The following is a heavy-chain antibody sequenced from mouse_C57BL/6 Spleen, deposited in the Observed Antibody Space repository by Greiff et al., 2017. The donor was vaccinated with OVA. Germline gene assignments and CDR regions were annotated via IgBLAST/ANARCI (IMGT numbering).Heavy chain of an antibody. Sequence: EVMLVESGGGLVKPGGSLKLSCEASGFTFSDYGMHWVRQAPGKGLEWVASISSGSSTIYYADTVKGRFTISRDNAKNTLFLQMTSLRSEDTAMYYCARSDYFDYWGQGTTLTVSS. CDR3: ARSDYFDY. V-gene: IGHV5-17*01. CDR2: ISSGSSTI. CDR1: GFTFSDYG. J-gene: IGHJ2*01.